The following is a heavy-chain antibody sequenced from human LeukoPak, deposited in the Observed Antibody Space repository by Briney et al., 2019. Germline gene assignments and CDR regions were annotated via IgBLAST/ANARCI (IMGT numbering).Heavy chain of an antibody. J-gene: IGHJ4*01. CDR2: INTDGSST. Sequence: QAGGSLRLSCAASGFTFISYGMQWVRQAPGKGLVWVSRINTDGSSTSYADCVKGRFTVSRDNAKNTLYLQVNSLRAEDTAVYFCTRELPREVTLDYWGQGTLVTVSS. CDR3: TRELPREVTLDY. D-gene: IGHD2-21*02. CDR1: GFTFISYG. V-gene: IGHV3-74*01.